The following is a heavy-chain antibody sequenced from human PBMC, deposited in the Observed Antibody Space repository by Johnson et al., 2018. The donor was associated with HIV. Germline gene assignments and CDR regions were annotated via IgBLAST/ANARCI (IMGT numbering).Heavy chain of an antibody. CDR1: GFTFSDYY. Sequence: QVQLVESGGGVVRPGGSLRLSCAASGFTFSDYYMSWIRQAPGQGLEWVAVISYDGSNKYYADYVQGRFTISRDNSKNTLYLQMNSLRAEDTAVYYCAKDHDYYDSSGSILGAFDIWGQGTMVTVSS. CDR2: ISYDGSNK. CDR3: AKDHDYYDSSGSILGAFDI. V-gene: IGHV3-30*18. J-gene: IGHJ3*02. D-gene: IGHD3-22*01.